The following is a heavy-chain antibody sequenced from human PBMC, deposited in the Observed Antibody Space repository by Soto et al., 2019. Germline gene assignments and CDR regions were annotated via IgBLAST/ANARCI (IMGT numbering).Heavy chain of an antibody. J-gene: IGHJ5*02. Sequence: NPSETMSLTCTVSGGAISTYYWTWIRQPAGKGLEWIGRIYSSGSTKYNPSLQSRVTMSLDTSNNQFSLRLTSVTAADTAVYYCARGQRFSDWFDPWGQGTLVTSPQ. CDR2: IYSSGST. CDR1: GGAISTYY. D-gene: IGHD3-3*01. CDR3: ARGQRFSDWFDP. V-gene: IGHV4-4*07.